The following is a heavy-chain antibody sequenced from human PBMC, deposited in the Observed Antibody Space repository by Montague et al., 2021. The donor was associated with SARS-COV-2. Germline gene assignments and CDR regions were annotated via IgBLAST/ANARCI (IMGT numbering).Heavy chain of an antibody. Sequence: SETLSLTCSRLVSWISGSDRKCTRLNSSHWLTSYAFFCFREKTNFNPSLKSRVTISIDTSKNQFSLELSSVTAADMAVYYCASPGGYCTGGSCYYVYWGQGTLVTVSS. D-gene: IGHD2-15*01. V-gene: IGHV4-59*01. CDR2: FCFREKT. CDR1: VSWISGSD. J-gene: IGHJ4*02. CDR3: ASPGGYCTGGSCYYVY.